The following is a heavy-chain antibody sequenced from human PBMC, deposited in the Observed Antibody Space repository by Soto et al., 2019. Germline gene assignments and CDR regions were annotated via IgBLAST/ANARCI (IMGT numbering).Heavy chain of an antibody. Sequence: GGSLRLSCAASGFTFSSYDMHWVRQATGKGLEWVSAIGTAGDTYYPGSVKGRFTISRENAKNSLYLQMNSLRAEDTAVYYCARDGRDYGDSPPHFDYWGQGTLVTVSS. D-gene: IGHD4-17*01. V-gene: IGHV3-13*01. CDR3: ARDGRDYGDSPPHFDY. CDR1: GFTFSSYD. J-gene: IGHJ4*02. CDR2: IGTAGDT.